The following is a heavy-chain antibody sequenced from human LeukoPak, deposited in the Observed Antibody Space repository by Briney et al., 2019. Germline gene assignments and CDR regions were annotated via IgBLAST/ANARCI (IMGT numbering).Heavy chain of an antibody. J-gene: IGHJ6*02. D-gene: IGHD2-2*01. CDR2: INPNSGGT. CDR1: GYTFTGYY. CDR3: ARATSWYSYGMDV. Sequence: AASVKVSCKASGYTFTGYYMHWVRQAPGQGLRWMGWINPNSGGTNYAQKFQGRVTMTRDTSISTAYMELSRLRSDDTAVYYCARATSWYSYGMDVWGQGTTVTVSS. V-gene: IGHV1-2*02.